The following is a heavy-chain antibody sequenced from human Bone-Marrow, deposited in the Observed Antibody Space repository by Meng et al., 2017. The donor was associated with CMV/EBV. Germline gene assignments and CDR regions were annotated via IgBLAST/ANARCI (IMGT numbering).Heavy chain of an antibody. CDR2: IYYSGST. J-gene: IGHJ3*02. CDR1: GGSISSYY. Sequence: GSLRLSCTVSGGSISSYYWSWVRQPPGKGLEWIGYIYYSGSTNYNPSLKSRVTISVDTSKNQFSLKLSSVTAADTAVYYCAREVFYKGAFDIWGQGTMVTVPS. CDR3: AREVFYKGAFDI. D-gene: IGHD2/OR15-2a*01. V-gene: IGHV4-59*01.